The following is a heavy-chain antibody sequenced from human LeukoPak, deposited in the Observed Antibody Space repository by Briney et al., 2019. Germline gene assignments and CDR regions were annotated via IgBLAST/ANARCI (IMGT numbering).Heavy chain of an antibody. CDR1: GLTFSTYS. CDR3: ARVGTPQTGLFAFDI. D-gene: IGHD3-10*01. Sequence: PGGSLRLSCAASGLTFSTYSMNWVRQAPGKGLKWVSSIRSGSSYIYYADSVKGRFTISRDNAKKSLHLQMNSLRAEDTAVYYCARVGTPQTGLFAFDIWAQGTMVTVSS. V-gene: IGHV3-21*01. CDR2: IRSGSSYI. J-gene: IGHJ3*02.